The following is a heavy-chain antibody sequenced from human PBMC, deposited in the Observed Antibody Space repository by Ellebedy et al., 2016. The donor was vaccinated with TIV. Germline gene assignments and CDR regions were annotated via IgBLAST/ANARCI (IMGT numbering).Heavy chain of an antibody. J-gene: IGHJ4*02. CDR1: GGSISSYY. V-gene: IGHV4-59*01. Sequence: SETLSLTXTVSGGSISSYYWSWIRQPPGKGLEWIGYIYYSGSTNSNPSLKSRVTISLDTSKNQFSLRLTSVTAADTAVYSCARSLTYGSQIDHWGQGILVTVSS. CDR2: IYYSGST. CDR3: ARSLTYGSQIDH. D-gene: IGHD3-10*01.